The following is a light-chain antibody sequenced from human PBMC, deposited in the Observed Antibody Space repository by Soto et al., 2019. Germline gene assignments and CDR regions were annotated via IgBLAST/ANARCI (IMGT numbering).Light chain of an antibody. CDR3: QQRSDWPRS. V-gene: IGKV3-11*01. Sequence: EIVLTQSPATLSLSPGERATLSCRASQSVGSYLAWYQQKRGQAPRLLIYDASNRAAGIPARFSGSGSGTDFTLSISSLEPEDFAVYYCQQRSDWPRSFGQGTKVEIK. CDR1: QSVGSY. CDR2: DAS. J-gene: IGKJ1*01.